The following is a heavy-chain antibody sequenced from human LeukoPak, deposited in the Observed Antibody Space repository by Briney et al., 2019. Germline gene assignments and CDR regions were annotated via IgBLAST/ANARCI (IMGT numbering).Heavy chain of an antibody. D-gene: IGHD4-17*01. CDR1: GGSMISADTY. Sequence: PSETLSLTCTVSGGSMISADTYWTWIRQSPGKGLEWIGYFYYNGRTYYNPSLKSRVTISGDTSKNQFSLKLNSVTAADTAVYYCTRDPTGTNGGDWYFDLWGRGTLVTVSS. V-gene: IGHV4-30-4*01. J-gene: IGHJ2*01. CDR2: FYYNGRT. CDR3: TRDPTGTNGGDWYFDL.